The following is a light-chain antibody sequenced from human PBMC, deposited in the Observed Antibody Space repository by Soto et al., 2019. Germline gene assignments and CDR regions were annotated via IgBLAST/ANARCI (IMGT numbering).Light chain of an antibody. CDR3: LSYDSPKEV. J-gene: IGLJ3*02. CDR2: EDD. Sequence: NFMLTQPHSVSESPGKTVTISCTRSSGRVASNYVQWYQQRPGSAPTTVIFEDDQRPSGVPDRFSGSIDSSSNSAFLTISGLKTEDEADYYCLSYDSPKEVFGGGTKVTVL. V-gene: IGLV6-57*04. CDR1: SGRVASNY.